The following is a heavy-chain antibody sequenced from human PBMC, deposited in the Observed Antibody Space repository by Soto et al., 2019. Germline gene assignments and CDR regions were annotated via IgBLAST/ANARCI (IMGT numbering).Heavy chain of an antibody. V-gene: IGHV4-59*01. Sequence: SETLSLTCTVSGGSISSYYWSWIRQPPGKGLEWIGYIYYSGSTNYNPSLKSRVTISVDTSKNQFSLKLSSVTAADMAVYYCARDRIRGYCSGGSCPPRGWFDPWGQGTLVTVSS. J-gene: IGHJ5*02. D-gene: IGHD2-15*01. CDR1: GGSISSYY. CDR2: IYYSGST. CDR3: ARDRIRGYCSGGSCPPRGWFDP.